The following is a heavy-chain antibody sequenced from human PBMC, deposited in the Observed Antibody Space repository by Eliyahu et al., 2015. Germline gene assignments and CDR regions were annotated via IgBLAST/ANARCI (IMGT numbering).Heavy chain of an antibody. D-gene: IGHD6-13*01. CDR3: ARLLHLHRLAAAGTHWFDP. Sequence: QLQLQESGPGLVKPSETLSLTCTVSGGSISSSSYYWGWIRQPPGKGLEWIGSIYYSGSTYYNPSLKSRVTISVDTSKNQFSLKLSSVTAADTAVYYCARLLHLHRLAAAGTHWFDPWGQGTLVTVSS. CDR2: IYYSGST. J-gene: IGHJ5*02. V-gene: IGHV4-39*01. CDR1: GGSISSSSYY.